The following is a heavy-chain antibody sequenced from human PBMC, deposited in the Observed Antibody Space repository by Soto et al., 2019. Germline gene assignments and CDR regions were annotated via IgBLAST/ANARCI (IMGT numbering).Heavy chain of an antibody. D-gene: IGHD5-18*01. CDR2: LYYGGSA. CDR1: GGSISSYY. Sequence: SETLRLTCTVCGGSISSYYWNWIRQPPGKGLEWIGFLYYGGSAHFNPSLKSRVTISGETSKNQFSLKLTSVTAADTAKYYCARANSTTPQRHFDYWGQGNMVSVS. V-gene: IGHV4-59*12. CDR3: ARANSTTPQRHFDY. J-gene: IGHJ5*01.